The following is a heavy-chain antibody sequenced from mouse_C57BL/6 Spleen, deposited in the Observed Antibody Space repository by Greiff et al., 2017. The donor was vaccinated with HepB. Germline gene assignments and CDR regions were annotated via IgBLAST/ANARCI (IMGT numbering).Heavy chain of an antibody. Sequence: EVKLMESGGGLVKPGGSLKLSCAASGFTFSSYAMSWVRQTPEKRLEWVATISDGGSYTYYPDNVKGRFTISRDNAKNNLYLQMSHLKSEDTAMYYCAREGTIGGGFAYWGQGTLVTVSA. CDR1: GFTFSSYA. CDR2: ISDGGSYT. J-gene: IGHJ3*01. D-gene: IGHD3-3*01. CDR3: AREGTIGGGFAY. V-gene: IGHV5-4*01.